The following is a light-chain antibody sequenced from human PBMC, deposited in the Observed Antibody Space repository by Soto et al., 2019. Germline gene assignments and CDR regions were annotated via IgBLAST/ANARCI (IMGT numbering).Light chain of an antibody. Sequence: EIVLTQSPGTLSLSPGETATVSCRATESLITKALAWYQQKPGQAPRLLIYGAFTRDAAIPDRFNGRGSGTDFALTISRLELEDSAVYYCQQYGVSPLTFGPGTKVEIK. V-gene: IGKV3-20*01. J-gene: IGKJ3*01. CDR1: ESLITKA. CDR3: QQYGVSPLT. CDR2: GAF.